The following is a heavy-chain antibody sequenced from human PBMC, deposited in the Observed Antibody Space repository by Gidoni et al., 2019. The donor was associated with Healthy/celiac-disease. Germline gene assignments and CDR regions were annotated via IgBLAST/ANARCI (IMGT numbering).Heavy chain of an antibody. D-gene: IGHD4-17*01. J-gene: IGHJ4*02. CDR2: ISGSGGST. V-gene: IGHV3-23*04. Sequence: EVQLVESGGGLVQPGGSLRLSCAASGFTFSSYAMSWVRQAPGKGLEWVSAISGSGGSTYYADSVKGRFTISRDNSKNTLYLQMNSLRAEDTAVYYCAKDLDRRDYGDPDDLFWGQGTLVTVSS. CDR1: GFTFSSYA. CDR3: AKDLDRRDYGDPDDLF.